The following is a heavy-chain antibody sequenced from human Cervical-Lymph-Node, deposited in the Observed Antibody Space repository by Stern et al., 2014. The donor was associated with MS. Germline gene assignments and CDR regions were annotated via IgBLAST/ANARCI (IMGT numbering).Heavy chain of an antibody. Sequence: QMQLVQSGAEVRKPGASVRVSCEASAYTFTSYYIHWVRQAPGQGLEWMGIINPRGGSTSYAQKFQGRLTMTTDTSTSTVYMELSSLRSEDTAVFYCAESRDGYNYLFDHWGQGTLVTVSS. CDR1: AYTFTSYY. V-gene: IGHV1-46*01. D-gene: IGHD5-24*01. J-gene: IGHJ4*02. CDR3: AESRDGYNYLFDH. CDR2: INPRGGST.